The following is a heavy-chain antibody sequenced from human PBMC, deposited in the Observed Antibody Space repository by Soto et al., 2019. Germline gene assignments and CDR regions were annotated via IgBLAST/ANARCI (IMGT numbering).Heavy chain of an antibody. V-gene: IGHV3-21*01. CDR3: ARDEAVAGARAFDY. J-gene: IGHJ4*02. Sequence: GGSLRLSCAASGFTFSSYSMNWVRQAPGKGLEWVSSISSSSSYIYYADSVKGRFTISRDNAKNSLYLQMNSLRAEDTAVYYCARDEAVAGARAFDYWGQGTLVTVSS. D-gene: IGHD6-19*01. CDR1: GFTFSSYS. CDR2: ISSSSSYI.